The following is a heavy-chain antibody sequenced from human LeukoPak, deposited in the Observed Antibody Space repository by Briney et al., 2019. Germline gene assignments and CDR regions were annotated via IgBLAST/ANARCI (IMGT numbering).Heavy chain of an antibody. V-gene: IGHV3-23*01. Sequence: GGSLRLSCAASGFTFSSYAMSWVRQAPGKGLEWVSAISGSGGSTYYADSVKGRFTISRDNSKNTLYLQMNSPRAEDTAVYYCAKVDFEGATWGGLFDYWGQGTLVTVSS. J-gene: IGHJ4*02. CDR2: ISGSGGST. CDR3: AKVDFEGATWGGLFDY. CDR1: GFTFSSYA. D-gene: IGHD1-26*01.